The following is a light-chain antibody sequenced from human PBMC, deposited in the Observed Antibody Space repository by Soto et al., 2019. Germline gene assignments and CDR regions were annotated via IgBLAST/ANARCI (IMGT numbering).Light chain of an antibody. CDR2: AAS. CDR3: QQYYSYPLT. Sequence: AIRMTQSPSSFSASTGDRVTITCRASQGISSYLAWYQQKPGKAPKLLIYAASTLQRGVPSRFSGGGSGTDFTLTLRCLQSEDFATYYCQQYYSYPLTFGGGTKVEIK. V-gene: IGKV1-8*01. J-gene: IGKJ4*01. CDR1: QGISSY.